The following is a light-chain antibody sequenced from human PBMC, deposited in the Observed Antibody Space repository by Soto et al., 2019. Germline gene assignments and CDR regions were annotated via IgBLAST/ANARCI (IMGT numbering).Light chain of an antibody. CDR2: GND. CDR1: SSNIGAGYD. J-gene: IGLJ2*01. CDR3: SSYTTSDTLI. Sequence: QSVLTQPPSVSGAPGQGVTISCTGSSSNIGAGYDVHWYQQLPGAAPKLLIFGNDNRPSGVPDRFSGSKSSNTASLTISGLQPEDEADYYCSSYTTSDTLIFGGGTKVTVL. V-gene: IGLV1-40*01.